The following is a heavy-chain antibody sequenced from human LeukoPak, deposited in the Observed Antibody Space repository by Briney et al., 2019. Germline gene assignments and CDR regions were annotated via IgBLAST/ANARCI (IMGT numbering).Heavy chain of an antibody. CDR1: GFTFSSDA. D-gene: IGHD2/OR15-2a*01. CDR3: ARDPSASYVKDGNWCDP. J-gene: IGHJ5*02. CDR2: IKQDGSEK. Sequence: PGGSLRLSCAASGFTFSSDAMRWVRQAPGKGLEWVANIKQDGSEKYYVDSVKGRFTISRDNAKNSLYLQMNSLRAEDTAVYYCARDPSASYVKDGNWCDPWGQGTLVTVSS. V-gene: IGHV3-7*01.